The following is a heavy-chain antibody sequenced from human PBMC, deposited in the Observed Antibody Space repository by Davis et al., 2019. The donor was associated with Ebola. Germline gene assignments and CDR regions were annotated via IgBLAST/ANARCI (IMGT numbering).Heavy chain of an antibody. CDR2: INSDGSST. Sequence: HTGGSLRLSCAASGFTFRSYWMHWVRQAPGKGLVWVSRINSDGSSTSYADSVKGRFTISRDNAKNTLYLQMNSLRAEDTAVYYCARERGSYLYYYYGMDVWGQGTTVTVSS. CDR1: GFTFRSYW. J-gene: IGHJ6*02. V-gene: IGHV3-74*01. D-gene: IGHD1-26*01. CDR3: ARERGSYLYYYYGMDV.